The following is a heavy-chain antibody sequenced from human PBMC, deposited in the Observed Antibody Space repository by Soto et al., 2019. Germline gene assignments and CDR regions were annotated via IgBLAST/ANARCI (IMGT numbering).Heavy chain of an antibody. D-gene: IGHD3-3*01. CDR3: ARVDFWSGYYGRGESWIDP. V-gene: IGHV1-69*13. Sequence: GASVKVSCKASGGTFSSYAISWVRQAPGQGLEWMGGIIPIFGTANYAQKFQGRVTITADESTSTAYMELSSLRSEDTAVYYCARVDFWSGYYGRGESWIDPRGQGTLVTVSS. J-gene: IGHJ5*02. CDR2: IIPIFGTA. CDR1: GGTFSSYA.